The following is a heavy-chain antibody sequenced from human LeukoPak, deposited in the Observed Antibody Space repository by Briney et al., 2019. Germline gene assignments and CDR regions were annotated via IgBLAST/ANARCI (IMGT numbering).Heavy chain of an antibody. CDR1: GFSFSNYW. J-gene: IGHJ3*02. V-gene: IGHV3-74*01. D-gene: IGHD6-19*01. CDR3: ARGLGYSSGWYYAFDI. CDR2: TNTDGRST. Sequence: GGSPRLSCAASGFSFSNYWMHWVRQAPGKGLAWVSRTNTDGRSTTYADSVKGRFTISRDNAKNTLYLQMNSLRAEDTALYYCARGLGYSSGWYYAFDIWGQGTMVTVSS.